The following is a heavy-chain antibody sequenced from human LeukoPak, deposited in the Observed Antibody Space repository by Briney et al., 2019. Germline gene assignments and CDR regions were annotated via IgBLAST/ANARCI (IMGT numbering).Heavy chain of an antibody. CDR1: GFTFSSYS. CDR3: ARVTVAGTWLDY. D-gene: IGHD6-19*01. CDR2: ISSSSSYI. J-gene: IGHJ4*02. Sequence: GGSLRLSYAASGFTFSSYSMTWVRQAPGKGLEWVSSISSSSSYIYYADSVKGRFTISRDNAKKSLYLQMNSLRAEDTAVYYCARVTVAGTWLDYWGQGTLVTVSS. V-gene: IGHV3-21*01.